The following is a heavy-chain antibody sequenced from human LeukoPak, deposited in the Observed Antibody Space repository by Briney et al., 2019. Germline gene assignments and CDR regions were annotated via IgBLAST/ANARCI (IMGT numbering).Heavy chain of an antibody. D-gene: IGHD5-18*01. J-gene: IGHJ3*02. CDR2: INPSGGST. CDR3: AREHGYGAFDI. Sequence: ASVKVSCKASGGTFSSYAISWVRQAPGQGLEWMGIINPSGGSTSYAQKFQGRVTMTRDTSTSTVYMELSSLRSEDTAVYYCAREHGYGAFDIWGQGTMVTVSS. V-gene: IGHV1-46*01. CDR1: GGTFSSYA.